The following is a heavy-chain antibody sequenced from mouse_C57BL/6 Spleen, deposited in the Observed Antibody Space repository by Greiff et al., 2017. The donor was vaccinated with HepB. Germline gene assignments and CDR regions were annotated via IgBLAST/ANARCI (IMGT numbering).Heavy chain of an antibody. D-gene: IGHD2-5*01. CDR2: IYPGDGDT. CDR1: GYAFSSYW. J-gene: IGHJ3*01. Sequence: LVESGAELVKPGASVKISCKASGYAFSSYWMNWVKQRPGKGLEWIGQIYPGDGDTNYNGKFKGKATLTADKSSSTAYMQLSSLTSEDSAVYFCARAYYSNWGFAYWGQGTLVTVSA. V-gene: IGHV1-80*01. CDR3: ARAYYSNWGFAY.